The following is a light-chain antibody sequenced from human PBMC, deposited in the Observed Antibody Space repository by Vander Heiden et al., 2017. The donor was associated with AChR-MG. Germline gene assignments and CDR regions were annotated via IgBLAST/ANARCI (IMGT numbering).Light chain of an antibody. CDR1: TDINVGRFG. CDR3: MIWHSDAWV. CDR2: YKSDTDT. V-gene: IGLV5-45*03. J-gene: IGLJ2*01. Sequence: QAVVVQPSSLAASPGASASLTCTLRTDINVGRFGIYWYQRKAGSPPHDLLKYKSDTDTHKAPGVPSRFSGSKDVSANAGILVISGVQLDDEADYHCMIWHSDAWVFGGGTKLTVL.